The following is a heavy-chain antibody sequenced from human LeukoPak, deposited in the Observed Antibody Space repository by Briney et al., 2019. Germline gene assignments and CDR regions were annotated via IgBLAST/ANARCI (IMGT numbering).Heavy chain of an antibody. CDR3: AKTFYYDGSGVRYFDY. V-gene: IGHV3-23*01. Sequence: GGSLRLSCAASGFTFSSYTMSWVRQAPGKGLEWVSTITTSDGNTYYADSVKGRLTISRDNSKNTLFLQMHSLRAEDTAVYFCAKTFYYDGSGVRYFDYWGQGTLVTVSS. D-gene: IGHD3-22*01. CDR1: GFTFSSYT. CDR2: ITTSDGNT. J-gene: IGHJ4*02.